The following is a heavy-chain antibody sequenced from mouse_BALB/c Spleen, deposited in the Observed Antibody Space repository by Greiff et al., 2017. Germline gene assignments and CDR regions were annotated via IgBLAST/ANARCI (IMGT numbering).Heavy chain of an antibody. D-gene: IGHD2-12*01. V-gene: IGHV2-9*02. CDR1: GFSLTSYG. CDR3: ARAPRMKTTFYAMDY. J-gene: IGHJ4*01. CDR2: IWAGGST. Sequence: VKLVESGPGLVAPSQSLSITCTVSGFSLTSYGVHWVRQPPGKGLEWLGVIWAGGSTNYNSALMSRLSISKDNSKSQVFLKMNSLQTDDPAMYYCARAPRMKTTFYAMDYWGQGTSVTVSS.